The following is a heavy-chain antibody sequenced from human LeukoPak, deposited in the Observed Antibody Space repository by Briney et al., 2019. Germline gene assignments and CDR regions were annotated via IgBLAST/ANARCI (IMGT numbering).Heavy chain of an antibody. V-gene: IGHV4-38-2*02. J-gene: IGHJ4*02. CDR1: GYSISSGYY. Sequence: SETLSLTCTVSGYSISSGYYWGWIRQPPGKGLEWIGSMFHSGSTYYNPSLKSRVTMSVDTSKNQFSLKLSSVTAADTAVYYCARGDYWGQGTLVTVSS. CDR3: ARGDY. CDR2: MFHSGST.